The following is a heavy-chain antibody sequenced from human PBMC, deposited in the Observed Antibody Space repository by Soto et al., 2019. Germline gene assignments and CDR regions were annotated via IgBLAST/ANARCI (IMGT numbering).Heavy chain of an antibody. CDR3: AREGGSGSYSSYYYYGMDV. CDR1: GYTFTSYY. J-gene: IGHJ6*02. Sequence: GASVKVSCKASGYTFTSYYMHCVRQAPGQGLEWMGIINPSGGSTSYAQKFQGRVTMTRDTSTSTVYMELSSLRSEDTAVYYCAREGGSGSYSSYYYYGMDVWGQGTTVTVSS. CDR2: INPSGGST. V-gene: IGHV1-46*01. D-gene: IGHD3-10*01.